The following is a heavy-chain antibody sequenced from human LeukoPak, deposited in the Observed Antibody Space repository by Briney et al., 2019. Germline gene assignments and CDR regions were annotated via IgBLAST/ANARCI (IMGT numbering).Heavy chain of an antibody. CDR3: VSFYETY. Sequence: GGSLRLSCAASGNYWMHWVRQAPGKGLVWVSHINSDGSWTSYADSVKGRFIISKDNAKNTVYLQMNNLRAEDTAVYYCVSFYETYWGRGTLVTVSS. D-gene: IGHD2-2*01. CDR2: INSDGSWT. J-gene: IGHJ4*02. V-gene: IGHV3-74*01. CDR1: GNYW.